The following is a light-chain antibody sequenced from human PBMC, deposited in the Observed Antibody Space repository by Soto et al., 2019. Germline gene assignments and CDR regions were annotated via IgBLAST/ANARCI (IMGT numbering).Light chain of an antibody. CDR2: KAS. Sequence: DIQMTQSPSTLSASVGDRVTITCRASQSISNWLAWYQQKPGKAPKLLIYKASSLEGGVPSRFSGSGSGTEFTLTSSSLHPDDFATYYCQQYNSYSRTFGQGTKVEIK. J-gene: IGKJ1*01. V-gene: IGKV1-5*03. CDR3: QQYNSYSRT. CDR1: QSISNW.